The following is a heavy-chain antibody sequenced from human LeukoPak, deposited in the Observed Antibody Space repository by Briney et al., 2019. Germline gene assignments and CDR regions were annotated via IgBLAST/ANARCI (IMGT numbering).Heavy chain of an antibody. CDR2: INTNTGNP. D-gene: IGHD3-22*01. J-gene: IGHJ4*02. CDR1: GYTFTSYA. Sequence: ASVKVSCKASGYTFTSYAMNWVRRAPGQGLEWMGWINTNTGNPTYAQGFTGRFVFSLDTSVSTAYLQIGSLKAEDTAVYYCARGLRVHYYDSSGYYADYWGQGTLVTVSS. CDR3: ARGLRVHYYDSSGYYADY. V-gene: IGHV7-4-1*01.